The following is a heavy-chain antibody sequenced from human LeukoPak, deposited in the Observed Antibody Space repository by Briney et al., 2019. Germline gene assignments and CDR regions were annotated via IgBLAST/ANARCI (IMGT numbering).Heavy chain of an antibody. CDR3: ARDRDGYNFPAY. D-gene: IGHD5-24*01. V-gene: IGHV3-21*01. J-gene: IGHJ4*02. CDR2: IGSSSSYI. CDR1: GFTLSTYS. Sequence: PGGSLRLSCAASGFTLSTYSMNWVRQTPGKGLEWVSSIGSSSSYIYYADSVKGRFTISRDNSKNTVYLQINSLRAEDTALYYCARDRDGYNFPAYWGQGTLVTVSS.